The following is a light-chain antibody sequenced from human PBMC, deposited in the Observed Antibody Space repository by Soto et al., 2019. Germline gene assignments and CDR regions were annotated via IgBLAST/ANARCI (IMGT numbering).Light chain of an antibody. CDR1: ESIRTW. Sequence: DIQMAQSRYTVSVSMGDRVTITCRASESIRTWLAWYQHKPGKAPKFLIYDASSLESGVPSRFSGSGSGTEFTLTISNLQPDDLATYFCQQYHNYPRTFGQGTKVDIK. CDR3: QQYHNYPRT. J-gene: IGKJ1*01. V-gene: IGKV1-5*01. CDR2: DAS.